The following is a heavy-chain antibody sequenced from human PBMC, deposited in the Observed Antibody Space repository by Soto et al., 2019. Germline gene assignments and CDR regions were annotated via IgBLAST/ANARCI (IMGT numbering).Heavy chain of an antibody. CDR1: GGSIRSGGYY. V-gene: IGHV4-31*03. J-gene: IGHJ4*02. CDR3: PRGGIAARPQYYFDY. D-gene: IGHD6-6*01. Sequence: SETLSLTCTVSGGSIRSGGYYWGWIRQHPGKGLESIGYIYYTGSTSYNPSLESRTTLSVDTSKNQFSLKLSSVTAADTAVYYCPRGGIAARPQYYFDYWGQGTLVTVSS. CDR2: IYYTGST.